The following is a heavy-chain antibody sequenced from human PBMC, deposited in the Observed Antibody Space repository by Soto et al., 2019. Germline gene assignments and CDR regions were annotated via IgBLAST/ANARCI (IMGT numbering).Heavy chain of an antibody. CDR2: MNPNSGNT. D-gene: IGHD2-15*01. Sequence: ASVKVSCKASGYTFTRYDINWVRQATGQGLEWMGWMNPNSGNTGYAQKFQGRVTMTRNTSISTAYMELSSLRSEDTAVYYCARVTCRDCSGGSYAFDIWGQGTMVTVSS. CDR1: GYTFTRYD. CDR3: ARVTCRDCSGGSYAFDI. V-gene: IGHV1-8*01. J-gene: IGHJ3*02.